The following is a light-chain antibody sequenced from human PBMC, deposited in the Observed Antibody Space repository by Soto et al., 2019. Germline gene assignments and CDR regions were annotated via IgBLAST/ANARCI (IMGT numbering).Light chain of an antibody. Sequence: EIVLTQSPGTLSLSPGERATLSCRASQSVSSYLTWYQQKPGQAPRLLIYGASSRATGIPDRFSGSGSGTDFTLTISRLEPEDFALYYCQQYSGSPRTFGQGTKVDI. CDR3: QQYSGSPRT. V-gene: IGKV3-20*01. J-gene: IGKJ1*01. CDR2: GAS. CDR1: QSVSSY.